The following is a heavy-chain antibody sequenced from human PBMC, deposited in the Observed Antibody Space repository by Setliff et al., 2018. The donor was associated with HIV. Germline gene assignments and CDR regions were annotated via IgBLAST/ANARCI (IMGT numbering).Heavy chain of an antibody. CDR1: GYTFTAYY. J-gene: IGHJ3*02. CDR3: AREELRGTKVFDI. V-gene: IGHV1-2*02. Sequence: ASVKVSCKTSGYTFTAYYLHWVRQAPGQGLEYMGWINSNSGGTNYAQKFQGRVTMTRDTSVSSAYTELSRVRSDDTAVYYCAREELRGTKVFDIWGQGTMVTVXS. D-gene: IGHD3-10*01. CDR2: INSNSGGT.